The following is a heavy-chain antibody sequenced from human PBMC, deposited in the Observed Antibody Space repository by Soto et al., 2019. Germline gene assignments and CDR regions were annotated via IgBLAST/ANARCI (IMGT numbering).Heavy chain of an antibody. D-gene: IGHD3-22*01. CDR1: GYTFTGYY. Sequence: ASVKVSCKASGYTFTGYYMHWVRQAPGQGLEWMGWINPNSGGTNYAQKFQGWVTMTRDTSISTAYMELSRLRSDDTAVYYCARANTSSGYSGDFDYWGQGTLVTVSS. J-gene: IGHJ4*02. CDR2: INPNSGGT. V-gene: IGHV1-2*04. CDR3: ARANTSSGYSGDFDY.